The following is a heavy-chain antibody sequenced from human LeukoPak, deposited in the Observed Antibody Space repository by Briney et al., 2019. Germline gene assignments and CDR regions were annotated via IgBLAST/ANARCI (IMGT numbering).Heavy chain of an antibody. CDR2: INSDGSST. J-gene: IGHJ4*02. CDR3: AKGGPTWAFDY. D-gene: IGHD1-26*01. CDR1: GFTFSSYW. Sequence: PGGSLRLSCAASGFTFSSYWMHWVRQAPGKGLVWVSRINSDGSSTSYADSVKGRFTISRDNAKNTLYLQMNSLRAEDTAVYYCAKGGPTWAFDYWGQGTLVTVSS. V-gene: IGHV3-74*01.